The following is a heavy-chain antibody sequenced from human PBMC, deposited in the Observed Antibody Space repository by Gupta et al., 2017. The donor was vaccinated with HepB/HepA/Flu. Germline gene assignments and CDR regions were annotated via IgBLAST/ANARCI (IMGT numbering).Heavy chain of an antibody. CDR3: AKDSGAYRRSPSDY. CDR2: ISSRSGEI. V-gene: IGHV3-21*01. J-gene: IGHJ4*02. Sequence: EVQLVESGVGLVNPGGSLRLSCAASGFTFSSYSMNWVREAPVNGLEGGSSISSRSGEISYKDTGKGRFTISRDNAKNALYRQRRRMRAEETAVYYFAKDSGAYRRSPSDYGGQGTMVTVYS. D-gene: IGHD1-26*01. CDR1: GFTFSSYS.